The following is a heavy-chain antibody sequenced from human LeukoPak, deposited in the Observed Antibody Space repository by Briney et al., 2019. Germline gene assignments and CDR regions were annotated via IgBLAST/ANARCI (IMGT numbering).Heavy chain of an antibody. CDR1: GGSISGTNW. CDR2: ISLAGQT. Sequence: SETLSLTCGVSGGSISGTNWWSWVRQPPGQGLEWIGEISLAGQTNYNPSLNGRVTMSLDKSSNQLSLHLASVTAADTATYFCSRESGPFCPFGYWGQGTLVIVSS. V-gene: IGHV4/OR15-8*02. D-gene: IGHD1-26*01. J-gene: IGHJ4*02. CDR3: SRESGPFCPFGY.